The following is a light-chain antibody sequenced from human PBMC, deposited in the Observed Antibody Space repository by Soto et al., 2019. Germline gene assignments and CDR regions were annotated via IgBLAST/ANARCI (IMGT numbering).Light chain of an antibody. J-gene: IGKJ1*01. V-gene: IGKV3-20*01. Sequence: EIVMTQSPGTLSLSPGERATLSCRASQSVSSSYLAWYQQKPAQAPRLLIYGASSRATGIPDRFSGSGSGTDFTLTMSRLEPADFAVYYCQQYVSSPPWTFGQGTKVEIK. CDR2: GAS. CDR1: QSVSSSY. CDR3: QQYVSSPPWT.